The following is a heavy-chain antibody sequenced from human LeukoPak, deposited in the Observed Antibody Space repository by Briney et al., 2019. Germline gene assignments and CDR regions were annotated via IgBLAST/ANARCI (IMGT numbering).Heavy chain of an antibody. CDR2: IYYSGST. CDR3: ARGLWWCSTRRGCWFDP. CDR1: GGSISSYY. Sequence: SETLSLTCTVSGGSISSYYWSWIRQPPGKGLEWIGYIYYSGSTNYNPSLKSRVTISVDTSKNQFSLKLSSVTAADTAVYYCARGLWWCSTRRGCWFDPWGQGTLVTVSS. V-gene: IGHV4-59*12. J-gene: IGHJ5*02. D-gene: IGHD2-8*02.